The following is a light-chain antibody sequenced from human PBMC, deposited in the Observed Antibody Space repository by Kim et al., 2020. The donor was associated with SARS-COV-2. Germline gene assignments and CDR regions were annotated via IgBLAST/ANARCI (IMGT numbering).Light chain of an antibody. V-gene: IGKV1-33*01. CDR3: QQYDSLRVT. Sequence: DIQMTQSPSSLSASVGDRVTITCQASQHISIYLNWYQQKPRKAPKLLIYDASNLETGVPSRFSGSGSGTDFTFTISSLQPEDIATYYCQQYDSLRVTFGQGTRLEIK. CDR1: QHISIY. CDR2: DAS. J-gene: IGKJ5*01.